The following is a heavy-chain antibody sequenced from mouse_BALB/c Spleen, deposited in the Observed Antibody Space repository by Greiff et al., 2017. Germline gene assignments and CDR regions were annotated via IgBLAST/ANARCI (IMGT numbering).Heavy chain of an antibody. V-gene: IGHV3-6*02. D-gene: IGHD2-10*02. CDR3: ARGYGNYDLYYFDY. Sequence: EVQLQESGPGLVKPSQSLSLTCSVTGYSITSGYYWNWIRQFPGNKLEWMGYISYDGSNNYNPSLKNRISITRDTSKNQFFLKLNSVTTEDTATYYSARGYGNYDLYYFDYWGQGTTLTVSS. CDR2: ISYDGSN. J-gene: IGHJ2*01. CDR1: GYSITSGYY.